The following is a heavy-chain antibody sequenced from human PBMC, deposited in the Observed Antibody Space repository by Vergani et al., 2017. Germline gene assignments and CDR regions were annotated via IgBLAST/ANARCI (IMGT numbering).Heavy chain of an antibody. CDR2: IRSKANSYAT. D-gene: IGHD2-8*01. CDR3: TSYCSNGVCYTHAFDI. J-gene: IGHJ3*02. V-gene: IGHV3-73*01. CDR1: GFTFSSSA. Sequence: EVQLLESGGGLVQPGGSLRLSCEASGFTFSSSAMHWVRQASGKGLEWVGRIRSKANSYATAYAASVKGRFTISRDDSKNTAYLQMNSLKTEDTAVYYCTSYCSNGVCYTHAFDIWGQGTMVTVSS.